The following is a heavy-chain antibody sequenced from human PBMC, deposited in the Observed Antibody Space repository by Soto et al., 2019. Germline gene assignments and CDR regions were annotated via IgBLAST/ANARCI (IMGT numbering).Heavy chain of an antibody. J-gene: IGHJ6*02. CDR3: ASLWFGVYGMDV. Sequence: GGSLRLSCAASGFTFSSYEMNWVRQAPGKGLEWVSYISSSGSTIYYADSVKGRFTISRDNAKNSLYLQMNSLRAEDTAVYYCASLWFGVYGMDVWGQGTTVTVS. V-gene: IGHV3-48*03. CDR1: GFTFSSYE. CDR2: ISSSGSTI. D-gene: IGHD3-10*01.